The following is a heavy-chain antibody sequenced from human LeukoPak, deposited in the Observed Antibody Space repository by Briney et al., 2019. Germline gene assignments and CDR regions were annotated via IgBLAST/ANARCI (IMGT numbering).Heavy chain of an antibody. J-gene: IGHJ6*03. CDR1: GGTFNSYA. D-gene: IGHD5-24*01. CDR3: ASGSLGDGYGVGDYYQYMDV. Sequence: SVKVSCKASGGTFNSYAISWVRQAPGQGLEWMWGIMPLFGTANYAQEFQGRVTFTTDESASTAYMEVSSLRSEDTAVYYCASGSLGDGYGVGDYYQYMDVWGKGTTVTVSS. V-gene: IGHV1-69*05. CDR2: IMPLFGTA.